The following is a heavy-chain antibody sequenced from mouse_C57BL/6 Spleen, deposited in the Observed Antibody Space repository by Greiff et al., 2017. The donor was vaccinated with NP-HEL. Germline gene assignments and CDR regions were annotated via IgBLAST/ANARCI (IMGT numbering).Heavy chain of an antibody. CDR3: AREGLLFPWYFDY. CDR1: GFNIKDYY. D-gene: IGHD2-3*01. V-gene: IGHV14-2*01. J-gene: IGHJ2*01. Sequence: VQLQQSGAELVKPGASVKLSCTASGFNIKDYYMHWVKQRTEQGLEWIGRIDPEDGETKYDPKFQGKATITADTSSNTAYLQLSSLTSEDTAVYYGAREGLLFPWYFDYWGQGTTLTVSS. CDR2: IDPEDGET.